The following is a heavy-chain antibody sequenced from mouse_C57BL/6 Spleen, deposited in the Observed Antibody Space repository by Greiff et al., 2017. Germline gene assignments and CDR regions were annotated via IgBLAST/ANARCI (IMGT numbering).Heavy chain of an antibody. Sequence: QVQLQQPGAELVKPGASVKMSCKASGYTFTSYWITWVKQRPGQGLEWIGDIYPGSGSTNYNEKFKSKATLTVDTSSSTAYMQLSSLTSEDSAVYYCARHYYYGSYSYAMDYWGQGTSVTVSS. J-gene: IGHJ4*01. CDR1: GYTFTSYW. CDR3: ARHYYYGSYSYAMDY. CDR2: IYPGSGST. V-gene: IGHV1-55*01. D-gene: IGHD1-1*01.